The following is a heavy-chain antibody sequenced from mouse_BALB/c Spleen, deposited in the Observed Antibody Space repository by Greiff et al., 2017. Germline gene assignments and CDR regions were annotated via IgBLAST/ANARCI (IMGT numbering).Heavy chain of an antibody. V-gene: IGHV1-54*01. CDR3: ARVGYDGAWFAY. CDR1: GYAFTNYL. J-gene: IGHJ3*01. D-gene: IGHD2-14*01. Sequence: QVQLQQSGAELVRPGTSVKVSCKASGYAFTNYLIEWVKQRPGQGLEWIGVINPGSGGTNYNEKFKGKATLTADKSSSTAYMQLSSLTSDDSAVYFCARVGYDGAWFAYWGQGTLVTVSA. CDR2: INPGSGGT.